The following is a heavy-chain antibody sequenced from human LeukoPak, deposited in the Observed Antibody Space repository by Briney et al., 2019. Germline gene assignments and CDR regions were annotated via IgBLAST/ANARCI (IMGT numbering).Heavy chain of an antibody. Sequence: GGSLRLSCAASGFTFITYSMTWVRQAPGKGLEWVSSISSITSSYIHYADSVKGRFTISRDNVKNSLYLQMNSLRAEDTAVYYCARLGESTTDFDYWGQGTLVTVSS. CDR1: GFTFITYS. V-gene: IGHV3-21*01. J-gene: IGHJ4*02. CDR3: ARLGESTTDFDY. D-gene: IGHD1-14*01. CDR2: ISSITSSYI.